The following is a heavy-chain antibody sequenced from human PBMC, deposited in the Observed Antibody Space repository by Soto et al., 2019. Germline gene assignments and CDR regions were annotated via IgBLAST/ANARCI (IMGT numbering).Heavy chain of an antibody. CDR3: AASIFYYGMDV. J-gene: IGHJ6*02. CDR2: IYPGDSDT. V-gene: IGHV5-51*01. CDR1: GYSFTSYW. Sequence: PGESLKISCKGSGYSFTSYWIGWVRQMPGKGLEWMGTIYPGDSDTRYNPSFQGQVTISADKSITTTYLQWSSLKASDTAIYYCAASIFYYGMDVWGQGTTVTVSS.